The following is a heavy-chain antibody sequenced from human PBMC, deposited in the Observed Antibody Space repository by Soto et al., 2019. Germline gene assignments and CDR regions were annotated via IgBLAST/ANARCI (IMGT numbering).Heavy chain of an antibody. D-gene: IGHD3-22*01. CDR2: ISYDGSNK. CDR1: GFTFSSYA. J-gene: IGHJ3*02. Sequence: GGSLRLSCAASGFTFSSYAMHWVRQAPGKGLEWVAVISYDGSNKYYADSVRGRFTISRDNSKNTLYLQMNSLRAEDTAVYYCARDRRLTDYYDSSGSESFDIWGQGTMVTVS. V-gene: IGHV3-30-3*01. CDR3: ARDRRLTDYYDSSGSESFDI.